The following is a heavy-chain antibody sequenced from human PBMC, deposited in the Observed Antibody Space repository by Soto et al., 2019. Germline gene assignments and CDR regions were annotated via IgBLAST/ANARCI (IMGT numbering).Heavy chain of an antibody. CDR2: IIPLFGTA. J-gene: IGHJ2*01. V-gene: IGHV1-69*01. CDR3: ASAAYYDSGGRGWYVDL. D-gene: IGHD3-22*01. Sequence: QVQLVQSGAEVKKPGSSVKVSCKASGGTFSRDAISWVRQAPGQGPEWMAGIIPLFGTANYARKFQGRVTITADESTSTAYMDLSSPRSEDTAVYYCASAAYYDSGGRGWYVDLWGRGTLVTVSS. CDR1: GGTFSRDA.